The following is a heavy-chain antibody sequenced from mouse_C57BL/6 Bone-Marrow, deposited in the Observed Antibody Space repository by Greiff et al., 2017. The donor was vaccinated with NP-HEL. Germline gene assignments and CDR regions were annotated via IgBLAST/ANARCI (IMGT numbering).Heavy chain of an antibody. CDR1: GYTFTDYN. CDR3: ARGPYGYSFAG. CDR2: INPNNGGT. V-gene: IGHV1-22*01. Sequence: VQLQQSGPDLVKPGASVKMSCKASGYTFTDYNMYWVKQSHGNSLEWIGYINPNNGGTSYNQKFKGKATLTVNKSSSTAYMELRDLTAEYSAVYYGARGPYGYSFAGWGQGTLVTV. D-gene: IGHD2-2*01. J-gene: IGHJ3*01.